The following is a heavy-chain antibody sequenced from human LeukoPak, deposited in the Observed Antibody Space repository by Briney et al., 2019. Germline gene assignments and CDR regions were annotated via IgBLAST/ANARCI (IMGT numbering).Heavy chain of an antibody. J-gene: IGHJ4*02. V-gene: IGHV3-64D*09. CDR3: VKDDSYYYDSGGHPH. D-gene: IGHD3-22*01. Sequence: GGSLRLSCSASGFTFSTYFMHWVRQAPGKGLGYVSAISSNGGSTYYADSVKGRFTISRDNSKNTLYLQMSSLRAEDTAVYHCVKDDSYYYDSGGHPHWGQGTLVTVSS. CDR2: ISSNGGST. CDR1: GFTFSTYF.